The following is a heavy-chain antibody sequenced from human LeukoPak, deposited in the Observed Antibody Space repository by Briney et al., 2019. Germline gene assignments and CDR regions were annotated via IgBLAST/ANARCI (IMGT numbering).Heavy chain of an antibody. V-gene: IGHV5-51*01. CDR2: IYPGDSDT. J-gene: IGHJ3*02. CDR1: GYSFTSYW. CDR3: ARPQRDYYDNSGYPSENAFDI. D-gene: IGHD3-22*01. Sequence: GESLKISCKGSGYSFTSYWIGWVRQMPGKGLEWMGIIYPGDSDTRYSPSFQGQVTISADKSISTAYLQWSSLKASDTAMYYCARPQRDYYDNSGYPSENAFDIWGQGTMVTVSS.